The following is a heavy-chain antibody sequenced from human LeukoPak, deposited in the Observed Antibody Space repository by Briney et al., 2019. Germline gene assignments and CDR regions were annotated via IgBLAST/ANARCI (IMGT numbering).Heavy chain of an antibody. J-gene: IGHJ4*02. V-gene: IGHV4-4*07. Sequence: SGTLSLTCTVSGDSISSYYWTWTRQPAGKGLDWIGRIYTSGTTNYNPSLKSRVTISVDKSKNQVSLKLSSVTAADTAVYYCAGIIWAIDYWGQGTLVTVSA. CDR2: IYTSGTT. CDR1: GDSISSYY. D-gene: IGHD3-16*01. CDR3: AGIIWAIDY.